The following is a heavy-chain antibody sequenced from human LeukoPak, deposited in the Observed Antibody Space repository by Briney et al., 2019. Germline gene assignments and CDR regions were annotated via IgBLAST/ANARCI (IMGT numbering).Heavy chain of an antibody. CDR1: GGTFSSYA. D-gene: IGHD3-22*01. Sequence: SVKVSCKASGGTFSSYAISWVRQAPGQGLEWMGGIIPIFGTANYAQKFQGRVTITADESTSTAYMELSSLRSEDTAVYYCAKDGGITMIVVTQPFRHWGQGTLVTVSS. CDR2: IIPIFGTA. V-gene: IGHV1-69*13. CDR3: AKDGGITMIVVTQPFRH. J-gene: IGHJ1*01.